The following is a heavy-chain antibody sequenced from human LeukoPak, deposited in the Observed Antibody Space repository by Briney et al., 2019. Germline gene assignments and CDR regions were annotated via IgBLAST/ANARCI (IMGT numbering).Heavy chain of an antibody. Sequence: QPGGSLRLSCAASGFTLSSYWMHWVRQAPGKGLVWVSRINSDGSSTSYADSVKGRFTISRDNAKNTLYLQMNSLRAEDTAVYYCARVGGRWSPVSYWGQGTLVTVSS. V-gene: IGHV3-74*01. CDR3: ARVGGRWSPVSY. CDR1: GFTLSSYW. D-gene: IGHD4-23*01. CDR2: INSDGSST. J-gene: IGHJ4*02.